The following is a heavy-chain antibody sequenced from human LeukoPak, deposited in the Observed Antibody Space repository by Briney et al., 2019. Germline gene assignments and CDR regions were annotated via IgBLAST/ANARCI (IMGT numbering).Heavy chain of an antibody. J-gene: IGHJ4*02. CDR1: GYTFTSYA. CDR3: ARLHSSGSLAEPFDY. CDR2: INAGNGNT. Sequence: ASVKVSRKASGYTFTSYAMHWVRQAPGQRLEWMGWINAGNGNTKYSQKFQGRVTITRDTSASTAYMELSSLRSEDTAVYYCARLHSSGSLAEPFDYWGQGTLVTVSS. D-gene: IGHD3-10*01. V-gene: IGHV1-3*01.